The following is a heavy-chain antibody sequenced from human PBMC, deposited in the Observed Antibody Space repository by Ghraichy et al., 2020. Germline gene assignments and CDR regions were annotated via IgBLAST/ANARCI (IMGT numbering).Heavy chain of an antibody. CDR2: IYYSGST. V-gene: IGHV4-59*01. CDR1: GGSISSYY. D-gene: IGHD2-15*01. CDR3: ARDPGGTGGDAFDI. Sequence: SQTLSLTCTVSGGSISSYYWSWIRQPPGKGLEWIGYIYYSGSTNYNPSLKSRVTISVDTSKNQFSLKLSSVTAVDTAVYYCARDPGGTGGDAFDIWGQGTMVTVSS. J-gene: IGHJ3*02.